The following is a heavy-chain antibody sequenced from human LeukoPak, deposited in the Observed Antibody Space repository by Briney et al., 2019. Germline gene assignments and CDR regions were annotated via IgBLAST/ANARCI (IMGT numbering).Heavy chain of an antibody. Sequence: ASVKVSCKASGYTFTSYGISWVRQAPGQGLEWMGWISAYNGNTNYAQKLQGRVTMTTDTSTSTAYMELRSLRSDDTAVYYCATVRVSSWYGILDYWGQGTLVTVSS. J-gene: IGHJ4*02. CDR1: GYTFTSYG. D-gene: IGHD6-13*01. V-gene: IGHV1-18*01. CDR2: ISAYNGNT. CDR3: ATVRVSSWYGILDY.